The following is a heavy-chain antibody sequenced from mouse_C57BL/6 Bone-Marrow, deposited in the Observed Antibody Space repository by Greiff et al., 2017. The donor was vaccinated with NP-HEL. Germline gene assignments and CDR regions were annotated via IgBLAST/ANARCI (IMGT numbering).Heavy chain of an antibody. J-gene: IGHJ2*01. CDR2: LYPGGGYT. CDR3: ARGYYGSGFDY. D-gene: IGHD1-1*01. CDR1: GYTFTNYW. V-gene: IGHV1-63*01. Sequence: QVQLQQSGAELVRPGTSVQMSCKASGYTFTNYWIGWAKQRPGHGLEWIGDLYPGGGYTNYNEKFKGKATLTADKSSSTAYMQFSSLTSEDSAIYYCARGYYGSGFDYWGQGTTLTVSS.